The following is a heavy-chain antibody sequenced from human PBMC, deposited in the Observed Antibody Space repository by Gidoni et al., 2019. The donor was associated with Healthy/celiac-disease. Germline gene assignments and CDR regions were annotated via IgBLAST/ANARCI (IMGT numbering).Heavy chain of an antibody. V-gene: IGHV1-69*06. Sequence: QVQLVQSGAEVKKPGSTVKVACKASGGTFSSYAISWVRQAPGQGLEWMGGIIPIFGTANYAQKFQGRVTITADKSTRTAYMELSSLRSEDTAVYYCARSGSGYPYYYYYMDVWGKGTTVTVSS. CDR1: GGTFSSYA. CDR2: IIPIFGTA. D-gene: IGHD3-3*01. J-gene: IGHJ6*03. CDR3: ARSGSGYPYYYYYMDV.